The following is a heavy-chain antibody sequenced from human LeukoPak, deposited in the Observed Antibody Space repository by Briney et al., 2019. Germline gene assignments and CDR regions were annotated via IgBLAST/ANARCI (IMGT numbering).Heavy chain of an antibody. CDR1: GYTLTELS. CDR3: ATGGIAVAERFDY. CDR2: FDPGDGET. D-gene: IGHD6-19*01. V-gene: IGHV1-24*01. J-gene: IGHJ4*02. Sequence: GASVKVSCKVSGYTLTELSMHWVRQAPGKGLEWMGGFDPGDGETIYAQKFQGRVTMTEDTSTDTAYMELSSLRSEDTAVYYCATGGIAVAERFDYWGQGTLVTVSS.